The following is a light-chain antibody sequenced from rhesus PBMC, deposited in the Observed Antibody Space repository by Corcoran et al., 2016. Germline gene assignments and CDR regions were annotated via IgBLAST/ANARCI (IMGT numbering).Light chain of an antibody. CDR2: YTS. CDR1: QAIHNY. V-gene: IGKV1S3*01. CDR3: QQRYIHAPT. J-gene: IGKJ4*01. Sequence: DIQMTQSPSSLSSSVGDTVTITCRALQAIHNYLAWYQQKPGKAPKPLINYTSCLKSGVPSRFSGSGSGTDFTLTINSLPPEDFATYYCQQRYIHAPTFGGGTKVEVK.